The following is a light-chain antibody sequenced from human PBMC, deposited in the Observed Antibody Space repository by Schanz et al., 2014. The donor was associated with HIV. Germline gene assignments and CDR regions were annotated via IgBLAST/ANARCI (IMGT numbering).Light chain of an antibody. CDR2: GAS. CDR1: QSVSSSY. J-gene: IGKJ5*01. V-gene: IGKV3-20*01. Sequence: EIVLTQSPGTLSLSPGERATLSCRASQSVSSSYLAWYQQKPGQAPRLLIYGASSRATGIPDRFSGSGSGTEFPLTISSLQSEDFAVYYCQQYGSSPITFGQGTRLEIK. CDR3: QQYGSSPIT.